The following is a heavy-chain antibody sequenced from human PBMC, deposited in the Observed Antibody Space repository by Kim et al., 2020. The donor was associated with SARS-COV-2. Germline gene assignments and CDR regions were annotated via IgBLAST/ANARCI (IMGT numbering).Heavy chain of an antibody. CDR3: AREWPAGDYGSGSLYYYGMDV. CDR2: IYYSGST. J-gene: IGHJ6*02. V-gene: IGHV4-59*01. CDR1: GGSISSYY. D-gene: IGHD3-10*01. Sequence: SETLSLTCTVSGGSISSYYWSWIRQPPGKGLEWIGYIYYSGSTNYNPSLKSRVTISVDTSKNQFSLKLSSVTAADTAVYYCAREWPAGDYGSGSLYYYGMDVWGQGTTVTVSS.